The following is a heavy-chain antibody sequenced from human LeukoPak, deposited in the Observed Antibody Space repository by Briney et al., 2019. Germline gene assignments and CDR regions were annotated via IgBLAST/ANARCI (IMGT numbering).Heavy chain of an antibody. CDR2: IYPGDSDT. CDR3: ARQYRQSDKWFDP. J-gene: IGHJ5*02. Sequence: GESLKISCKGSGYSFTNYWIGWVRQMPGKGLEWMGLIYPGDSDTRYSPSFQGQVTISADKSFSTAYLQWSSLKASDTAMYYCARQYRQSDKWFDPWGQGTLVTVSS. V-gene: IGHV5-51*01. CDR1: GYSFTNYW. D-gene: IGHD3-16*02.